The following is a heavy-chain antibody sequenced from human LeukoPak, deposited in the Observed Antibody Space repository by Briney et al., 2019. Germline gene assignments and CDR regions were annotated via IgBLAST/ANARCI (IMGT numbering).Heavy chain of an antibody. Sequence: PSETLSLTCTVYGGSFSGYYWSWIRQPPGKGLEWIGEINHSGSTNYNPSLKSRVTISVDTSKNQFSLKLSSVTAADTAVYYCASLAWWELPSYVFDYWGQGTLVTVSS. CDR2: INHSGST. CDR3: ASLAWWELPSYVFDY. D-gene: IGHD1-26*01. J-gene: IGHJ4*02. CDR1: GGSFSGYY. V-gene: IGHV4-34*01.